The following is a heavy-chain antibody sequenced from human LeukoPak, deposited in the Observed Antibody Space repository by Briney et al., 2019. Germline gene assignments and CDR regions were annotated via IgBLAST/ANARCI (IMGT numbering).Heavy chain of an antibody. J-gene: IGHJ5*02. CDR3: ARGRGEGRGISMLRGVGAPPYNWFDP. Sequence: GASVKVSCKASGYTFTSYDINWVRQATGQGLEWMGWMNPNSGNTGYAQKFQGRVTITRNTSISTAYMELSSLRSEDTAVYYCARGRGEGRGISMLRGVGAPPYNWFDPWGHGTLVTVSS. CDR1: GYTFTSYD. D-gene: IGHD3-10*01. V-gene: IGHV1-8*03. CDR2: MNPNSGNT.